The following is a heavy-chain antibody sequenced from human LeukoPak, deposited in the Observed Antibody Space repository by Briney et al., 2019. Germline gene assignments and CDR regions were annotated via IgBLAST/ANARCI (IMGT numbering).Heavy chain of an antibody. Sequence: GRSLRLSCAASGFTFSSYAMHWVRQAPGKGLEWVAVISYDGSNTYYADSVKGRFTVSRDNSKNTLYLQMSSLRAEDTAMYYCGRGVGYYYDSSGYYYPSFDIWGQGTLVTVSS. D-gene: IGHD3-22*01. CDR2: ISYDGSNT. J-gene: IGHJ4*02. CDR1: GFTFSSYA. CDR3: GRGVGYYYDSSGYYYPSFDI. V-gene: IGHV3-30-3*01.